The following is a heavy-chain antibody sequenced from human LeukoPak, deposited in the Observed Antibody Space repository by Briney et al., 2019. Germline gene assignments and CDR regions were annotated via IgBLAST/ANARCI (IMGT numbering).Heavy chain of an antibody. CDR1: GYTFSRYW. J-gene: IGHJ4*02. V-gene: IGHV3-74*01. Sequence: PGGSLRLSCAGSGYTFSRYWIHWVRQAPGKGLVWVSRTNPEGGTTTYADSVKGRFTISRDNAKNTLYLQMNSLSGEDTAVYYCARDYSGYDEYWGQGTLVTVSS. D-gene: IGHD3-22*01. CDR3: ARDYSGYDEY. CDR2: TNPEGGTT.